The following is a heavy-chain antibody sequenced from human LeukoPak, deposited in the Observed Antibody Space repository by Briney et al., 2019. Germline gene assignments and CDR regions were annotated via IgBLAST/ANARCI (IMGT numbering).Heavy chain of an antibody. CDR1: GFTFSDYY. J-gene: IGHJ4*02. Sequence: PGGSLRLSCAASGFTFSDYYMNWVRQAPGKGLEWVSYISSSGTTIYYADSVKGRFAISRDNAKKSLYLKMNSLRVEDTAVYYCAKRDTSEYYFDYWGQGTLVTVSS. CDR2: ISSSGTTI. V-gene: IGHV3-11*01. CDR3: AKRDTSEYYFDY. D-gene: IGHD5-18*01.